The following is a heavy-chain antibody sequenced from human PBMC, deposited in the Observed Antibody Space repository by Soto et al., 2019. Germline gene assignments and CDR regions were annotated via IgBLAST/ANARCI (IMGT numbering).Heavy chain of an antibody. V-gene: IGHV3-64*01. Sequence: PGGSLRLSCAASGFTFSSYAMHWVRQAPGKGLEYVSAISSNGGSTYYANSVKGRFTISRDNSKNTLYLQMGSLRAEDMAVYYCAREVRYDFGSGYYTDWGQGTLVTGSS. CDR3: AREVRYDFGSGYYTD. CDR1: GFTFSSYA. CDR2: ISSNGGST. J-gene: IGHJ4*02. D-gene: IGHD3-3*01.